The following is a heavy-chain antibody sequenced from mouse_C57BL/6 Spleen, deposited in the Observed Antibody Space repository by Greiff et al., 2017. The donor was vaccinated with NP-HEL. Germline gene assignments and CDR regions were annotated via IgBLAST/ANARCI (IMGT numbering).Heavy chain of an antibody. CDR3: ARGYFDV. J-gene: IGHJ1*03. Sequence: EVQLQQSGPGLVKPSQSLSLTCSVTGYSITSGYYWNWIRQFPGNKLEWMGYISYDGSNNYNPSLKNRISITRDTSKNQFFLKLNSVTTEDTATYYCARGYFDVWGTGTTVTVSS. CDR1: GYSITSGYY. V-gene: IGHV3-6*01. CDR2: ISYDGSN.